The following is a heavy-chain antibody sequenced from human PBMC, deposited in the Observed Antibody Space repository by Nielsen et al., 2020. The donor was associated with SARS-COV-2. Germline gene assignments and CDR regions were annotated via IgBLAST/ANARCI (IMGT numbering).Heavy chain of an antibody. CDR3: AREATGFDY. V-gene: IGHV1-2*06. CDR2: INPYSGGT. CDR1: GYTFTDYY. D-gene: IGHD5-12*01. Sequence: ASVKVSCKASGYTFTDYYIHWVRQAPGQGLEWMGRINPYSGGTNYAQKFQGTVTMTRDASISTVYMELSRPRSDDTAVYYCAREATGFDYWGQGTLVTVSS. J-gene: IGHJ4*02.